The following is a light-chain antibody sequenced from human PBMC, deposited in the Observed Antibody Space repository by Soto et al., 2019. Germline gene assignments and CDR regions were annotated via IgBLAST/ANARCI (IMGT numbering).Light chain of an antibody. Sequence: DIHMTHSPSTLSASVGDRATITCRASESISSWLAWYQQKPGKAPKLLIYDASSLETGVPSRFSGSGSGTEFSLSISSLQPDDFASYYCHQYKSYPWTFGQGTKVDIK. J-gene: IGKJ1*01. CDR3: HQYKSYPWT. CDR2: DAS. V-gene: IGKV1-5*01. CDR1: ESISSW.